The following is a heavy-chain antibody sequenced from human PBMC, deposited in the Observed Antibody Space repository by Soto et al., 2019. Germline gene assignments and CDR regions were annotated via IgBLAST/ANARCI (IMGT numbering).Heavy chain of an antibody. J-gene: IGHJ4*02. CDR3: ARDDQKDVLLWFGESSFDY. D-gene: IGHD3-10*01. V-gene: IGHV3-7*01. CDR2: IKQDGSEK. Sequence: GGSLRLSCAASGFTFSSYWMSWVRQAPGKGLEWVANIKQDGSEKYYVDSVKGRFTISRDNAKNSLYLQMNSLRAEDEDVYLCARDDQKDVLLWFGESSFDYWGQGTLVTVSS. CDR1: GFTFSSYW.